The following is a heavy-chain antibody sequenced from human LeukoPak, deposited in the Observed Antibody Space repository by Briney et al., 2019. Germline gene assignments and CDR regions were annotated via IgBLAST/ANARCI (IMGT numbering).Heavy chain of an antibody. CDR2: ISSSSYI. CDR3: ARDGRFLEWLPKAGASDY. J-gene: IGHJ4*02. V-gene: IGHV3-21*01. Sequence: GGSLRLSCAASGFTFSSYSMNWVRQAPGKGLEWVSSISSSSYIYYADSVKGRFTISRDNAKNSLYLQMNSLRAEDTAVYYCARDGRFLEWLPKAGASDYWGQGTLVTVSS. CDR1: GFTFSSYS. D-gene: IGHD3-3*01.